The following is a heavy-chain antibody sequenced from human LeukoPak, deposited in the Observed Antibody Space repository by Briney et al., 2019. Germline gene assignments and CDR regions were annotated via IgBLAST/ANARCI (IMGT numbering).Heavy chain of an antibody. Sequence: SETLSLTCAVSGGSISGHYWSWIRQPPGKRLQWIGYVYYGGSTSYNPSLKSRVSISLDTSKNQFSLKLTSLIAADAAVYYCARAPDYYYYMDVWGRGTTVSVSS. V-gene: IGHV4-59*11. J-gene: IGHJ6*03. CDR1: GGSISGHY. CDR3: ARAPDYYYYMDV. CDR2: VYYGGST.